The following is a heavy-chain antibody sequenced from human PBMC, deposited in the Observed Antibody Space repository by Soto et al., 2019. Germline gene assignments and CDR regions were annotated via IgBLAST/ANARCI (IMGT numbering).Heavy chain of an antibody. Sequence: SETLXLTCAVSGDSISSSKWWRWVRQPPGKGLEWIGEIYHSGSTNYNPSLKSRVIISVDKSKNQFSLKLSSVTDADTAVYYCARGERQQQRXYWGQGTLVXVSS. CDR3: ARGERQQQRXY. D-gene: IGHD6-13*01. CDR2: IYHSGST. J-gene: IGHJ4*02. V-gene: IGHV4-4*02. CDR1: GDSISSSKW.